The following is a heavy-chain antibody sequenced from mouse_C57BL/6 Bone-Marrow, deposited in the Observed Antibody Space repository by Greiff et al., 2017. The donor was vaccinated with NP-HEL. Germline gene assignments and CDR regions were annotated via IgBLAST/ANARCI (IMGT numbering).Heavy chain of an antibody. Sequence: EVQVVESGGGLVKPGGSLKLSCAVSGFTFSSYAMSWVRQTPEKRLEWVATISDGGSYTYYPDNVKGRFTIFRDNAKNNLYLQMGRLKSEDTAMYYCARYGGVITTVVAPYFDYWGQGTTLTVSS. D-gene: IGHD1-1*01. CDR1: GFTFSSYA. J-gene: IGHJ2*01. CDR2: ISDGGSYT. V-gene: IGHV5-4*01. CDR3: ARYGGVITTVVAPYFDY.